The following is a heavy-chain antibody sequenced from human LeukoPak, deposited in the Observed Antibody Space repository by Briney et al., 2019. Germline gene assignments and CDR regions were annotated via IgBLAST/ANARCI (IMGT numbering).Heavy chain of an antibody. J-gene: IGHJ4*02. CDR2: IYYSGST. CDR1: GGSISSYY. D-gene: IGHD1-26*01. CDR3: ARIGGTYYEYYFDY. Sequence: SKTLSLTCTVSGGSISSYYWSWIRQPPGKGLEWIGYIYYSGSTNYNPSLKSRVTISVDTSKNQFPLKLSSVTAADTAVYYCARIGGTYYEYYFDYWGQGTLVTVSS. V-gene: IGHV4-59*12.